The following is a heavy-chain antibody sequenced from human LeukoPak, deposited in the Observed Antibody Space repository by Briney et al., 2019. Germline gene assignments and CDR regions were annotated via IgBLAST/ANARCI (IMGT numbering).Heavy chain of an antibody. CDR2: ISSTSSTI. CDR1: GFTFSSYS. Sequence: GGSLRLSCAASGFTFSSYSMTWVRQAPGKGLEWVSYISSTSSTIYYADSVKGRFTISRDLAKNSLYLQMNSLRAEDTAVYYCAKVSVTLDYWGQGTLVTVSS. D-gene: IGHD4-11*01. CDR3: AKVSVTLDY. J-gene: IGHJ4*02. V-gene: IGHV3-48*01.